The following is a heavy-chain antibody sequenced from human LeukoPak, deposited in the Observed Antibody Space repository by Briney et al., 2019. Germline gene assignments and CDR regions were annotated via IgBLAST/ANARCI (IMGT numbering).Heavy chain of an antibody. CDR3: AREEALGSGSFDY. J-gene: IGHJ4*02. V-gene: IGHV4-34*01. CDR2: INHSGST. Sequence: SEPLSLTCAVYGGSFSGYYWSWIRQPPGKGLEWIGEINHSGSTNYNPSLKSRVTISVDTSKNQFSLKLSSATAADTAVYYCAREEALGSGSFDYWGQGTLVTASS. D-gene: IGHD1-26*01. CDR1: GGSFSGYY.